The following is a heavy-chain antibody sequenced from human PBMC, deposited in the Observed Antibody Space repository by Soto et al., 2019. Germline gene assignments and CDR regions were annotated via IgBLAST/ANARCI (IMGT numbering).Heavy chain of an antibody. D-gene: IGHD1-26*01. Sequence: ASVKVSCKASGFTFSTSAVQRVRQARGQRPEWMGWIVGGSGNTNYAQNSQERVIITRDMSTSTVYMELSSLRSDDTAVYFCAARRSGLYAMDVWGQGTTVTVSS. CDR2: IVGGSGNT. V-gene: IGHV1-58*01. CDR1: GFTFSTSA. CDR3: AARRSGLYAMDV. J-gene: IGHJ6*02.